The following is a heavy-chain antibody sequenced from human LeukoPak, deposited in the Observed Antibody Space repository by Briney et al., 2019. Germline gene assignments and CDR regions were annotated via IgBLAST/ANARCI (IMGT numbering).Heavy chain of an antibody. J-gene: IGHJ4*02. CDR2: MNPNSGNT. CDR3: ASGSITMIVVVIEYYFDY. V-gene: IGHV1-8*01. CDR1: GYTFSNYD. Sequence: ASVKVSCKASGYTFSNYDINWVRQAPGQGLEWVGWMNPNSGNTGSAQKFQGRVTMTRDTSTSTAYMELSSLRSDDTAVYYCASGSITMIVVVIEYYFDYWGQGTLVTVSS. D-gene: IGHD3-22*01.